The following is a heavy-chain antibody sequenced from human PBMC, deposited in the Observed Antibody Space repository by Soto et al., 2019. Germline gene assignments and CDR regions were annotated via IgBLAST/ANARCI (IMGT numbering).Heavy chain of an antibody. V-gene: IGHV4-59*08. CDR1: GGSISSYY. CDR3: ALLGYCSGGSCYKVDY. D-gene: IGHD2-15*01. J-gene: IGHJ4*02. CDR2: IYYSGST. Sequence: SETLSLTCTVSGGSISSYYWSWIRQPPGKGLEWIGYIYYSGSTNYNPSLKSRVTISVDTSKNQFSLKLSSVTAADTAVYYCALLGYCSGGSCYKVDYWGQGTLVTVSS.